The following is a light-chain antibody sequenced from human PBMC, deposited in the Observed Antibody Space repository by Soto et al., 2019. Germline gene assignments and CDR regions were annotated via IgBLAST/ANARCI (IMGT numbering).Light chain of an antibody. CDR2: KNN. Sequence: QSVLTQPPSASGTPGQRVTISCSGSSSNIGSNYVYWYQQLPGTAPKLLIYKNNQRPSGVPDRFSGSNSGTSASLAISGLRSEDEADYYCAAWDGDLSARLFGGGTKVTVL. CDR1: SSNIGSNY. CDR3: AAWDGDLSARL. J-gene: IGLJ2*01. V-gene: IGLV1-47*01.